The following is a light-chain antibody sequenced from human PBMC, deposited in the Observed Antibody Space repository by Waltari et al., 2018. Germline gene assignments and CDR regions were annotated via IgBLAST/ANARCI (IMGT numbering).Light chain of an antibody. Sequence: IVLTQSPGTLSLSPAEIATLSCRASQSVRSTYLAWYQQKPGQAPRLLIYASSRATGIPDRFSGSGSGTDFTLTISRLEPEDFAVYYCQQYGSSPQTFGGGTKVEIK. J-gene: IGKJ4*01. CDR2: AS. CDR1: QSVRSTY. CDR3: QQYGSSPQT. V-gene: IGKV3-20*01.